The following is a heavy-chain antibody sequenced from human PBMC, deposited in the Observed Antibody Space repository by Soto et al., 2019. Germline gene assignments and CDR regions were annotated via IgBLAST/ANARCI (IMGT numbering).Heavy chain of an antibody. D-gene: IGHD6-19*01. CDR1: GFTFSSYE. CDR3: ARDRGYNTGWYGGALDL. J-gene: IGHJ4*02. CDR2: ISSRGTSI. V-gene: IGHV3-48*03. Sequence: EVQLVESGGGLVQPGESLRLSCAASGFTFSSYEMNWVRQAPGKGLEWVAYISSRGTSIFYADSVKGRFSISRDNDNDSVSLLMNNLKVDDTAVYYWARDRGYNTGWYGGALDLWGQGTLVTVSS.